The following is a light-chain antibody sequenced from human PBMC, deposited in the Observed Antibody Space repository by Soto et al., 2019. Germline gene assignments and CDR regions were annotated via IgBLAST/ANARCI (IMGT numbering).Light chain of an antibody. Sequence: DIQMTQSPSSLSASVGDRVTITCRASQSISSYLNWYQQKPGKAPKLLIYAASSLQSGVPSRFSGSGSGTDFTLTISSLQPADFATHYCQPSYSTPLTFGGGTNVDIK. J-gene: IGKJ4*01. CDR2: AAS. CDR3: QPSYSTPLT. CDR1: QSISSY. V-gene: IGKV1-39*01.